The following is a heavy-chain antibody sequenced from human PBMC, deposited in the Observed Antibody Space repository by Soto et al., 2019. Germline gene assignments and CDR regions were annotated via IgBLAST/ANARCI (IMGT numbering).Heavy chain of an antibody. Sequence: PSETLSLTCTVSGGSISSYYWSWIRQPPGKGLEWIGYIYYSGSTNYNPSLKSRVTISVDTSKNQFSLKLSSVTAADTAVYYCARHFSLSSGLDAFDIWGQGTMVTVSS. CDR1: GGSISSYY. CDR2: IYYSGST. V-gene: IGHV4-59*08. J-gene: IGHJ3*02. CDR3: ARHFSLSSGLDAFDI. D-gene: IGHD5-12*01.